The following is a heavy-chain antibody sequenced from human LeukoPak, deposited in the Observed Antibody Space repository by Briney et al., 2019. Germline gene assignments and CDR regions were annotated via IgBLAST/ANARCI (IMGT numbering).Heavy chain of an antibody. D-gene: IGHD2-2*01. CDR1: DWSFNDYY. Sequence: SETLFLTCAVYDWSFNDYYWNWIRQPPGKGLEWIGEINARGDTNYNPSLKTRVTISVDTSKNQFSLRLTSMIAADTAIYYCARGQVPAARGYNWFDPWGQGTLVTVSS. CDR3: ARGQVPAARGYNWFDP. V-gene: IGHV4-34*01. J-gene: IGHJ5*02. CDR2: INARGDT.